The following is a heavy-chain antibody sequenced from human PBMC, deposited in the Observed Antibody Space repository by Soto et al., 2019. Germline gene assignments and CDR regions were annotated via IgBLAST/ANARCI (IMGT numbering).Heavy chain of an antibody. CDR2: IKYSGHT. CDR3: ARSDIAVGPSTTFND. Sequence: QLQLQESGPGLVKPSETLSLTCTVSGGSISSISYYWGWIRQPPGKGLEWIGSIKYSGHTFYNPSRSDRVRRCDCTSKIQFSQRLDSVTAADTAVYYCARSDIAVGPSTTFNDWGQGTLVAVSS. V-gene: IGHV4-39*01. CDR1: GGSISSISYY. D-gene: IGHD2-2*01. J-gene: IGHJ4*02.